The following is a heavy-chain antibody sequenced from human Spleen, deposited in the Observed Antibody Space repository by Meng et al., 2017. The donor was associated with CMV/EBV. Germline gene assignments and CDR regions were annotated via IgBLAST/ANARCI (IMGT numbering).Heavy chain of an antibody. CDR1: RFTFRDAW. Sequence: GESLKISCTASRFTFRDAWMSWVRQAPGKGLEWIGRIKSKTDRSTSDYAAHVKGRFTISRDDSQNMLFLQMNSLATEDTAVYYCTTAGYDYWNGNRRIPAYDHWGQGVLVTVSS. J-gene: IGHJ5*02. CDR2: IKSKTDRSTS. V-gene: IGHV3-15*01. CDR3: TTAGYDYWNGNRRIPAYDH. D-gene: IGHD3-3*01.